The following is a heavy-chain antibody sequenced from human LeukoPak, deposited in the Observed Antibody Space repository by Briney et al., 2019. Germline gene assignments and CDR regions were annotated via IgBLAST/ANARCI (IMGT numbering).Heavy chain of an antibody. CDR1: RFTLVDYA. J-gene: IGHJ4*02. CDR2: IRSKAYGGKT. Sequence: GGALTLSCTSSRFTLVDYAMSWFRQAPGKGLAWVGFIRSKAYGGKTEYAASVKGRFTISRDDSKSIAYLQMNSLKTEDTAVYYCTRSGPGYFDWCWGQGTLVTVSS. D-gene: IGHD3-9*01. V-gene: IGHV3-49*03. CDR3: TRSGPGYFDWC.